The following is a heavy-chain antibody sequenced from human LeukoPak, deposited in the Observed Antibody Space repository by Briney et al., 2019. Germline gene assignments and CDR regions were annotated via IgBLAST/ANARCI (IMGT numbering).Heavy chain of an antibody. Sequence: QSGGSLRLSCSTSGFSFTTYGMHWVRQAPGKGLEWVAFISYDGGKRYFADSVKGRFSISRDNSASALFLDMDSLRTEDTAVYFCAKGLRWFGNFYFNFFDHWGQGILVTVSS. CDR3: AKGLRWFGNFYFNFFDH. J-gene: IGHJ4*02. V-gene: IGHV3-30*18. CDR2: ISYDGGKR. CDR1: GFSFTTYG. D-gene: IGHD3-10*01.